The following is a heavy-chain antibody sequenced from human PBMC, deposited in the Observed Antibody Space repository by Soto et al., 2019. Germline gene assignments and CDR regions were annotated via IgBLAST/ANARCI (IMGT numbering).Heavy chain of an antibody. Sequence: QVQLQESGAGLVKPSQTLSVTCTVSGGSLSSDNFFWSWVRQHPETDLEWVGYLYHPGAAYYNPSLKSRLTISLATSKNRFSLSLISVTAADTAVYFCAREVISPATSDAFDIWGQGTMVTVSS. J-gene: IGHJ3*02. CDR1: GGSLSSDNFF. CDR2: LYHPGAA. CDR3: AREVISPATSDAFDI. V-gene: IGHV4-31*03. D-gene: IGHD1-26*01.